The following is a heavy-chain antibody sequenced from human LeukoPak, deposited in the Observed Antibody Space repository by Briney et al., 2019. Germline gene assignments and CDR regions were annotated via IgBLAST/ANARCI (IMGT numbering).Heavy chain of an antibody. V-gene: IGHV3-49*04. Sequence: GRSLRLSCTGYGFIFGDHAMSWVRQAPGKGLEWVGFIRSRAYGGTTEYAASVKGRFTISRDDSKGIAYLEMNSLETEDTAFYFCARGPNLLWIHNGMDVWGQGTTVTVSS. D-gene: IGHD2-2*01. J-gene: IGHJ6*02. CDR3: ARGPNLLWIHNGMDV. CDR1: GFIFGDHA. CDR2: IRSRAYGGTT.